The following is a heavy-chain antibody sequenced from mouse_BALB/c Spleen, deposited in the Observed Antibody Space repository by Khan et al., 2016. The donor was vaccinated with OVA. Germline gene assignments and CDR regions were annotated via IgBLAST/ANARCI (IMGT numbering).Heavy chain of an antibody. CDR1: GYTFTSYY. D-gene: IGHD2-2*01. CDR3: KRSGYGSFAY. Sequence: QVQLKQSGAELVKPGASVRLSCKASGYTFTSYYLYWVKQRPGQGLEWIGDINPSNGGTNFNEKFKTKAILTVDKSSRTAYMQLSSLTSEDSAVYYCKRSGYGSFAYWGQGTLVTVSA. CDR2: INPSNGGT. V-gene: IGHV1S81*02. J-gene: IGHJ3*01.